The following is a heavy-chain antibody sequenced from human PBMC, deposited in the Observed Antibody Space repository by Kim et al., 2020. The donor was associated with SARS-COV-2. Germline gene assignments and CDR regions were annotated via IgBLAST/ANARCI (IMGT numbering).Heavy chain of an antibody. J-gene: IGHJ5*02. D-gene: IGHD3-10*01. CDR1: GYSISSGYY. V-gene: IGHV4-38-2*02. Sequence: SETLSLTCTVSGYSISSGYYWGWIRQPPGKGLEWIGSIYHSGSTYYNPSLKSRVTISVDTSKNQFSLKLSSVTAADTAVYYCARVGLLWFAGWFDPWGQGTLVTVSS. CDR3: ARVGLLWFAGWFDP. CDR2: IYHSGST.